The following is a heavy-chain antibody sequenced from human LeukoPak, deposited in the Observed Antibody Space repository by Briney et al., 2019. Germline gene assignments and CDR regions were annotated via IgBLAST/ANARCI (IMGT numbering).Heavy chain of an antibody. CDR2: IIPIFGTA. D-gene: IGHD2/OR15-2a*01. CDR3: ARDINKAWFDP. CDR1: GGTFSSYA. Sequence: ASVKVSCKASGGTFSSYAISWVRQAPGQGLELMGGIIPIFGTANYAQKFQGRVTITTDESTSTAYMELSRLRSEDTAVYYCARDINKAWFDPWGQGTLVTVSS. V-gene: IGHV1-69*05. J-gene: IGHJ5*02.